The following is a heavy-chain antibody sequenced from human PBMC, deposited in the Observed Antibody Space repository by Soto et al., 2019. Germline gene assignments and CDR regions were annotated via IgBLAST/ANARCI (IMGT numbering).Heavy chain of an antibody. Sequence: GGSPRLSCAASGFTFSNAWMNWVRQAPGKGLEWIALIRDDASPVYYADSVKGRFIISRDNAKNSLYLQMNNLRAEDTAVYYCARELSWSGKDYWGQGTQVTVSS. CDR2: IRDDASPV. D-gene: IGHD3-10*01. J-gene: IGHJ4*02. CDR1: GFTFSNAW. V-gene: IGHV3-48*04. CDR3: ARELSWSGKDY.